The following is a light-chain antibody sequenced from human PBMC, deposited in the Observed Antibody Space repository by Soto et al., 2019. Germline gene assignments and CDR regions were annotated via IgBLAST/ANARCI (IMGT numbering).Light chain of an antibody. CDR3: QAFDSSTSV. J-gene: IGLJ1*01. CDR1: KLGDKY. CDR2: QDS. V-gene: IGLV3-1*01. Sequence: SYELTQPHSVSVSPGQTASITCSGDKLGDKYACWYQQKPGQSPVLVIYQDSKRPSGIPERFSGSNSGNTATLTISGTQAMDEADYYCQAFDSSTSVFGTGTKLTVL.